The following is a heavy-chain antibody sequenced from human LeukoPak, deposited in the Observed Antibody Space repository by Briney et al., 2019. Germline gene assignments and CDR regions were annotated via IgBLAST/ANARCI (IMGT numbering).Heavy chain of an antibody. CDR2: LSLDGSST. J-gene: IGHJ5*02. CDR3: PRMSRESPGLPDL. D-gene: IGHD5-24*01. V-gene: IGHV3-74*01. CDR1: GFTLSSYW. Sequence: GSLTLSCALSGFTLSSYWMQWVRHAPEGGVVWVSRLSLDGSSTTSADSVETRFTTSSENAKKTLYLQIGSLSADDTAVYYYPRMSRESPGLPDLWGQGTLVTVSS.